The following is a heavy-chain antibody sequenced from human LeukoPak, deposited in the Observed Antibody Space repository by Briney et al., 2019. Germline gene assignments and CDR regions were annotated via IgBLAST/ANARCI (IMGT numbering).Heavy chain of an antibody. J-gene: IGHJ4*02. CDR2: INHSGST. CDR1: GGSSSGYY. Sequence: SETLSLTCAVYGGSSSGYYWSWIRQPPGKGLEWIGEINHSGSTNYNPSLKSRVTISVDTSKNQFSLKLSSVTAADTAVYYCATEIAAAGTDYWGQGTLVTVSS. D-gene: IGHD6-13*01. CDR3: ATEIAAAGTDY. V-gene: IGHV4-34*01.